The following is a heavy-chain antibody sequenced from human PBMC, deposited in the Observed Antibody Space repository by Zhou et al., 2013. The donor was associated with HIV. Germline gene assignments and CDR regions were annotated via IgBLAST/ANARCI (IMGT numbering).Heavy chain of an antibody. CDR2: ISAYNGST. Sequence: QVQLAQSGAEVKRPGASVKVSCKPYGYTFTSYGITWVRQAPGQGLEWMGWISAYNGSTNYAQKFQGRVTMTTDTSTRTAYMELRSLRSDDTAVYYCARDKGPGYCSGGSCYYYYYGMDVWGQGTTVTVSS. J-gene: IGHJ6*02. CDR3: ARDKGPGYCSGGSCYYYYYGMDV. CDR1: GYTFTSYG. V-gene: IGHV1-18*01. D-gene: IGHD2-15*01.